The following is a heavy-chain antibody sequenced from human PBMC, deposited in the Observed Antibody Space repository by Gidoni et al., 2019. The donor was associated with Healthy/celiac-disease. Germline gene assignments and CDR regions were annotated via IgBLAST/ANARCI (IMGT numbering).Heavy chain of an antibody. J-gene: IGHJ4*02. D-gene: IGHD3-10*01. Sequence: QVQLQQWGAGLLKPSETLSLTCAVYGGSFSGYYWSWIRQPPGKGLEWIGEINHSGSTNYNPSLKSRVTISVDTSKNQFSLKLSSVTAADTAVYYCARWGDGSLRGGDYWGQGTLVTVSS. CDR2: INHSGST. CDR1: GGSFSGYY. V-gene: IGHV4-34*01. CDR3: ARWGDGSLRGGDY.